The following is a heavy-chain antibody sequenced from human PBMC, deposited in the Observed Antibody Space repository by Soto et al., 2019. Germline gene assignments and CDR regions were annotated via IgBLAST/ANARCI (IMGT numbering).Heavy chain of an antibody. CDR3: ARVFRGYSGFDQYSFDY. CDR2: IYHTGST. D-gene: IGHD5-12*01. Sequence: SETLSVTCAVSGVSISSGAYSWSLILQPPWKGLEWIGYIYHTGSTLHNPSLQGRVTISLDRSENQVSLKMTSVTAADTAVYYCARVFRGYSGFDQYSFDYWGQGTPVTVPS. CDR1: GVSISSGAYS. V-gene: IGHV4-30-2*01. J-gene: IGHJ4*02.